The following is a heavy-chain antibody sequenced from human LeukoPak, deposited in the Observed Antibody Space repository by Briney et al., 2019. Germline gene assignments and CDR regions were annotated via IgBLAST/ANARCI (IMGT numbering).Heavy chain of an antibody. V-gene: IGHV4-39*01. J-gene: IGHJ4*02. D-gene: IGHD5-12*01. CDR1: GGSISSSSYY. CDR2: IYYSVST. CDR3: ATRGVVATIVQDY. Sequence: SETLSPTCTVSGGSISSSSYYWGWIRQPPGKGLGWVGSIYYSVSTYYNPSLKSPVTISVDTSKNQRSLKMSSVTAAGTAVYYCATRGVVATIVQDYWGQGTLVTVSS.